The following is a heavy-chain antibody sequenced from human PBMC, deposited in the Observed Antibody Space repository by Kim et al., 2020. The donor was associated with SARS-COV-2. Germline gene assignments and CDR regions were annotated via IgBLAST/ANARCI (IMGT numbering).Heavy chain of an antibody. CDR3: AKPDHGDYPEVFDY. V-gene: IGHV3-23*01. J-gene: IGHJ4*02. D-gene: IGHD4-17*01. Sequence: ADSVKGRFTISRDNSKNTLYLQMNSLRAEDTAVYYCAKPDHGDYPEVFDYWGQGTLVTVSS.